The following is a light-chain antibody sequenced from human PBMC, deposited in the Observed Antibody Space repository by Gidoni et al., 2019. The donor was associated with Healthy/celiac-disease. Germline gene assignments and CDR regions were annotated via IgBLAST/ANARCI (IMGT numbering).Light chain of an antibody. Sequence: DIQMTQSPSTLSASVGDRVTITCRASQSISSWLAWYQQKPGEAPKLLIYDASSLESGVPSRFSGSGSGTEFTLTISSLQPDDFATYYCQQYNSYSLTFXGXTKVEIK. CDR2: DAS. CDR3: QQYNSYSLT. CDR1: QSISSW. V-gene: IGKV1-5*01. J-gene: IGKJ4*01.